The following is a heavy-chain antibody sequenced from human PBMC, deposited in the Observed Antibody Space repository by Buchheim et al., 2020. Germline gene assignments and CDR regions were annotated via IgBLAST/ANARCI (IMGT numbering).Heavy chain of an antibody. Sequence: EVQLVESGGGSVQPGGSLRLSCAASGFTFSSSWMHWVRQATGKGLVWVSRINSDGSITYYADSVKGRFTIPRDNAKNTLYLQMNSLRAADTAVYYCARNGCRLYYYGMDVWGQGTT. V-gene: IGHV3-74*01. CDR1: GFTFSSSW. CDR2: INSDGSIT. J-gene: IGHJ6*02. D-gene: IGHD2-2*01. CDR3: ARNGCRLYYYGMDV.